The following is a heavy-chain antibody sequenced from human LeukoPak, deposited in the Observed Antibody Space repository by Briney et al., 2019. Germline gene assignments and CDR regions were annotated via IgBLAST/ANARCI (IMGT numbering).Heavy chain of an antibody. CDR3: ACLDTAMVTILFDY. CDR1: GYSFTSYW. D-gene: IGHD5-18*01. J-gene: IGHJ4*02. Sequence: GESLKISCKGSGYSFTSYWIGWVRQMPGKGLEWMGIIYPGDSDTRYSPPFQGQVTISADRSISTAYLQWSSLKASDTAMYYCACLDTAMVTILFDYWGQGTLVTVSS. CDR2: IYPGDSDT. V-gene: IGHV5-51*01.